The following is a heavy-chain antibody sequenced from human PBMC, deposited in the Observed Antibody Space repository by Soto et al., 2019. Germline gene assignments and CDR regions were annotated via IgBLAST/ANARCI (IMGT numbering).Heavy chain of an antibody. Sequence: EVQLLESGGDLVQPGGSLRLSCAASGFTFSSHAISWVRQAPGKGLEWVSAISGTGISTFYADSVKGRFTISRDNSKNTLYLQMNSLRVDDTAIYYCAKNRDGYYYPGTDVWGQGTTVTVSS. CDR3: AKNRDGYYYPGTDV. V-gene: IGHV3-23*01. CDR1: GFTFSSHA. J-gene: IGHJ6*02. CDR2: ISGTGIST.